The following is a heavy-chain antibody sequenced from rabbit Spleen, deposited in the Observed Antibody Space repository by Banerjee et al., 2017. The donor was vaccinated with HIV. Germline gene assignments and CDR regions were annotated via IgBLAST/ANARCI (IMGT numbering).Heavy chain of an antibody. D-gene: IGHD2-1*01. Sequence: QEQLVESGGGLVKPEGSLTLTCKASGVSLNDKDVMCWVRQAPGKGLEWIACINVITGKAVYANWAKGRSTFSKTSSTTVTLQMTSLTAADTATYFCGRGGDWGSRFDLWGQGHPRHRL. CDR3: GRGGDWGSRFDL. CDR2: INVITGKA. J-gene: IGHJ3*01. V-gene: IGHV1S45*01. CDR1: GVSLNDKDV.